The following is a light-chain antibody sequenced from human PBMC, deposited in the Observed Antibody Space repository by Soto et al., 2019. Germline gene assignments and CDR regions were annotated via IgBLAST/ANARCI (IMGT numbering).Light chain of an antibody. J-gene: IGKJ1*01. V-gene: IGKV3-11*01. CDR1: QSVSSY. CDR2: DAS. CDR3: HHDGSQPPK. Sequence: EIVLTQSPATLSLSPGERATLSCRASQSVSSYLTRYQQKPGQAHALLIDDASYRATGSTARFSGSGSGTSLTLTFSRMEREEFLVYSCHHDGSQPPKFGLGTKVDI.